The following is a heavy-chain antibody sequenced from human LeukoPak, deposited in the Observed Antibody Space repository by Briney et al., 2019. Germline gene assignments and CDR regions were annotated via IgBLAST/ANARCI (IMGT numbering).Heavy chain of an antibody. CDR3: AKERAARGRGNYFYMDV. Sequence: GGSLRLSCAASGFTYDGYAMHWVRQASGQGLAWVAHITWDGSSTPYADPVDGRFAITRDNRANSLYLQMNSLRPEDTASYYCAKERAARGRGNYFYMDVWGKGTTVTVSS. CDR2: ITWDGSST. D-gene: IGHD2/OR15-2a*01. CDR1: GFTYDGYA. J-gene: IGHJ6*03. V-gene: IGHV3-43D*03.